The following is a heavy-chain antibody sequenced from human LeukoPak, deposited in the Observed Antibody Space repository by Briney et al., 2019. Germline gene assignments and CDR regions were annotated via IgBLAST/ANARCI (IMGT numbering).Heavy chain of an antibody. CDR1: GYIFTSYD. Sequence: ASVKVSCKASGYIFTSYDINWVRQATGQGLEWMGWMNPNSGNTGYAQKFQGRVTMTRNTSISTAYMELSSLRSEDTAVYYCAREARAVGATDYWGQGTLVTVSS. CDR3: AREARAVGATDY. J-gene: IGHJ4*02. V-gene: IGHV1-8*01. D-gene: IGHD1-26*01. CDR2: MNPNSGNT.